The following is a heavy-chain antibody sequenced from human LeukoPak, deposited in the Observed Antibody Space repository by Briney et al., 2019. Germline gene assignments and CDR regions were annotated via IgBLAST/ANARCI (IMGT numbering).Heavy chain of an antibody. Sequence: ASVKVSCKASGYTFTSYGISWVRQAPGQGLDWMGCISAYNGNTNYAQKLQGRVTMTTDTSTSTAYMELRSLRSDDTAVYYCARFGPYYDILTDDYWGQGTLVTVSS. J-gene: IGHJ4*02. CDR3: ARFGPYYDILTDDY. CDR2: ISAYNGNT. V-gene: IGHV1-18*04. CDR1: GYTFTSYG. D-gene: IGHD3-9*01.